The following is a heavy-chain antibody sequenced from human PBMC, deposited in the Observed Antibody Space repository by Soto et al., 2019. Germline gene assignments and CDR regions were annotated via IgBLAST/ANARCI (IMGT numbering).Heavy chain of an antibody. CDR3: AKVSYDSSGYAYYFDY. Sequence: GGSLRLSCAASGFTFSSYAMSWVRQAPGKGLEWVSAISGSGGSTYYADSVKGRFTISRDNSKNTLYLQMNSLRAEDAAVYYCAKVSYDSSGYAYYFDYWGQGTLVTVSS. V-gene: IGHV3-23*01. CDR1: GFTFSSYA. D-gene: IGHD3-22*01. CDR2: ISGSGGST. J-gene: IGHJ4*02.